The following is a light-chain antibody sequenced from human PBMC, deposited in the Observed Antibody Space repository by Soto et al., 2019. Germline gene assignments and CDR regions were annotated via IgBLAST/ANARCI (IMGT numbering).Light chain of an antibody. V-gene: IGLV2-14*01. CDR3: SSYTSSSTLV. Sequence: QSALTQPDSVSGSPGQSITISCTGTSSDVGGYNYVSWYQQHPGKATKLMIYDVRNRPSGVSNLFSGSKSGNTASLTISGLQAEDEADYYCSSYTSSSTLVFGGGTKLTVL. CDR2: DVR. CDR1: SSDVGGYNY. J-gene: IGLJ2*01.